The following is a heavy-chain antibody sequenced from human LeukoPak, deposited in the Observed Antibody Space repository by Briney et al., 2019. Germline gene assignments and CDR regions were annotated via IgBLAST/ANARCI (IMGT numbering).Heavy chain of an antibody. Sequence: GGSLRLSCAASGFTFSSYAMSWVRQAPGKGLEWVSAISGSGGSTYYADSVKGRFTISRDNSKNTLYLQMNSLRAEDTAVYYCAKAGYSSSWSRDAFDIWGQGTMVTVSS. CDR1: GFTFSSYA. D-gene: IGHD6-13*01. V-gene: IGHV3-23*01. J-gene: IGHJ3*02. CDR3: AKAGYSSSWSRDAFDI. CDR2: ISGSGGST.